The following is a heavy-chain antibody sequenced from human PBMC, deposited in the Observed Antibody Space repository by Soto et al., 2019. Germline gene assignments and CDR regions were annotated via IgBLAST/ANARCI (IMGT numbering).Heavy chain of an antibody. D-gene: IGHD1-26*01. CDR1: GFSISTSGVG. Sequence: QITLKESGPPLVKPTQTLTLTCTFSGFSISTSGVGVGWIRQPPGKALEWLTLIYWDDDKRYSPSLKSRLTINKDTSKNQVVLTMTNMDPVDTATYYCAHRSYNNYLDYWGQGTLVTVSS. J-gene: IGHJ4*02. CDR3: AHRSYNNYLDY. CDR2: IYWDDDK. V-gene: IGHV2-5*02.